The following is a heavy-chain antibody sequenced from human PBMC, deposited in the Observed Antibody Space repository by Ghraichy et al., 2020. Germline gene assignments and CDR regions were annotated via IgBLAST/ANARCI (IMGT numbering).Heavy chain of an antibody. Sequence: GESLNISCAASGFTFSSYDMNWVRQAPGKGLEWVSYISSSGSAIYYADSVKGRFTISRDNAKNSLYLQMNSLRAEDTAVYYCARGSGGNDLDYWGQGTLVTVSS. CDR3: ARGSGGNDLDY. V-gene: IGHV3-48*03. D-gene: IGHD4-23*01. CDR2: ISSSGSAI. J-gene: IGHJ4*02. CDR1: GFTFSSYD.